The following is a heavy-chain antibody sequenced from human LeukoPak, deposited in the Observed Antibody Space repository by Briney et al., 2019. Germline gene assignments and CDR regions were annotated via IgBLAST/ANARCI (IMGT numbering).Heavy chain of an antibody. V-gene: IGHV3-23*01. CDR2: ISGSGSST. CDR3: AKNGLGQVLADGFDI. Sequence: GSLRLSCAASAFAFSSYAMSWVRQAPGKRLEWVSGISGSGSSTYYADSVKGRFTISRDNSKNTLYVQRNSLRAEDTAVYYCAKNGLGQVLADGFDIWGQGTMVTVSS. D-gene: IGHD7-27*01. CDR1: AFAFSSYA. J-gene: IGHJ3*02.